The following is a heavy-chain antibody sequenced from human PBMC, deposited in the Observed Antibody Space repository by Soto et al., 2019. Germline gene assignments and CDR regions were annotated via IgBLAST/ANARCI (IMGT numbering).Heavy chain of an antibody. V-gene: IGHV5-51*01. CDR2: IYPGDSDT. CDR3: ARFYDSSAYFPQPLDY. Sequence: GESQNISCKDSGYSFTLYWMGWVRQKPGKGLELMGIIYPGDSDTRYSPSFQGQVSISADKSITTAFLQWSSLKASDTAMYYCARFYDSSAYFPQPLDYWGQETLVTVSS. J-gene: IGHJ4*02. D-gene: IGHD3-22*01. CDR1: GYSFTLYW.